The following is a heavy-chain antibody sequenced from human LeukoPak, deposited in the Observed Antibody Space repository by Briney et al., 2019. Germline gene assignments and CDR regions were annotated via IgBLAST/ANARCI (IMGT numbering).Heavy chain of an antibody. D-gene: IGHD2-8*01. CDR3: MTERYWPNGGYVH. Sequence: GGSLRLSCVASGFSFSEDWMNWVRQAPGRGLEWLGRIKRQMDGATTDYAAPVKGRFTISRDDSKNTLSLQMNSLKTEDTAICYCMTERYWPNGGYVHWGQGTLVTVSS. CDR1: GFSFSEDW. CDR2: IKRQMDGATT. J-gene: IGHJ4*02. V-gene: IGHV3-15*01.